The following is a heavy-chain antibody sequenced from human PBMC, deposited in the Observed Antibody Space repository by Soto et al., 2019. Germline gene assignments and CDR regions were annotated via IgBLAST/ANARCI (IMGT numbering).Heavy chain of an antibody. D-gene: IGHD3-3*01. CDR2: INPSGGRT. CDR1: GYTFTSYY. J-gene: IGHJ6*03. V-gene: IGHV1-46*03. Sequence: QVQLVQSGAEVKKPGASVKVSCKASGYTFTSYYMYWVRQAPGQGLEWVGIINPSGGRTSYAQKFQGRVTMTRDTSTSTVYMELSSLRSEDTAVYYCARDGEGITICGVTGDYYYYYMDVWGKGTTVTVSS. CDR3: ARDGEGITICGVTGDYYYYYMDV.